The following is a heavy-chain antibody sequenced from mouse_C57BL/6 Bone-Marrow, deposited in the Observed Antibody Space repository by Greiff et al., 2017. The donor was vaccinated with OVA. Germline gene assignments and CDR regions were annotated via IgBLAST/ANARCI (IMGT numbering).Heavy chain of an antibody. J-gene: IGHJ4*01. CDR1: GFTFSDFY. Sequence: EVKLMESGGGLVQSGRSLRLSCATSGFTFSDFYMEWVRQAPGKGLEWIAASRNKANDYTTEYSASVKGRFIVSRDTSQSILYLQMNALRAEDTAIYYCARDAPFLLMDYWGQGTSVTVSS. V-gene: IGHV7-1*01. CDR3: ARDAPFLLMDY. CDR2: SRNKANDYTT.